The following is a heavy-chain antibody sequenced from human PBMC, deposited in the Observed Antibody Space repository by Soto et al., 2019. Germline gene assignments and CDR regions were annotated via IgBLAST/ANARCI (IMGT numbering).Heavy chain of an antibody. D-gene: IGHD3-10*01. J-gene: IGHJ4*02. CDR3: ARADSGNQFGEKDY. CDR2: IYSDGGT. CDR1: GFSVSNDY. Sequence: GGSLRLSCVVSGFSVSNDYMNWVRQAPGKGLEWVSIIYSDGGTNYADSVKGRFTISRDSSKNTVYLHMSYLRAEDTAMYYCARADSGNQFGEKDYWGQGTLVTVSS. V-gene: IGHV3-53*01.